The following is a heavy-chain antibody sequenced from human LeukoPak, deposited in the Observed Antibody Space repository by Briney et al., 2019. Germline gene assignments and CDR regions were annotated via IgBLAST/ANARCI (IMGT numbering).Heavy chain of an antibody. CDR2: IWYDGSNK. D-gene: IGHD6-13*01. CDR3: ARSSSWRRYFDY. J-gene: IGHJ4*02. CDR1: GFTFSSYG. Sequence: GGSLRLSCAASGFTFSSYGMHWVRQAPGKGLEWVAVIWYDGSNKYYADSVKGRFTISRDNSKNTLYLQMNSLRAEDTAVYYCARSSSWRRYFDYWGQGTLVTVSS. V-gene: IGHV3-33*01.